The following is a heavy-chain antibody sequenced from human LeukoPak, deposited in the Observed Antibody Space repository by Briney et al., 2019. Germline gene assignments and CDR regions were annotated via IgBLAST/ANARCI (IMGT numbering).Heavy chain of an antibody. D-gene: IGHD6-19*01. CDR1: GGSLSGYY. CDR2: INHSGST. V-gene: IGHV4-34*01. Sequence: SETLSLTCAVYGGSLSGYYWSWSRQPPGKGLEWIGEINHSGSTNYNPSLKSRVTISVDTSKNQLSLKLSSMTAADTAVYYCARQWLVSPLFDYWGQGTLVTVSS. CDR3: ARQWLVSPLFDY. J-gene: IGHJ4*02.